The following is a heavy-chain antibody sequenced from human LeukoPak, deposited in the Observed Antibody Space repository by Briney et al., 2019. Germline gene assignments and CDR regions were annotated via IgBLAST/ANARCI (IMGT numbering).Heavy chain of an antibody. CDR3: ARGRLGQQLVFFRGYYFDY. CDR2: IYYSGST. D-gene: IGHD6-13*01. V-gene: IGHV4-30-4*08. CDR1: GGSISSGDYY. Sequence: SETLSLTCTVSGGSISSGDYYWSWIRQPPGKGLEWIGYIYYSGSTYYNPSLKSRVTISVDTSKNQFSLKLSSVTAADTAVYYCARGRLGQQLVFFRGYYFDYWGQGTLATVSS. J-gene: IGHJ4*02.